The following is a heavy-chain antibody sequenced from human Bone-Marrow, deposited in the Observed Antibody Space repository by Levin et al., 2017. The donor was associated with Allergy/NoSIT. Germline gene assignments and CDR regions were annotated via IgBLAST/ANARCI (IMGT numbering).Heavy chain of an antibody. Sequence: SQTLSLTCDVSGYSINSAYSWGWVRQPPGKGLEWIGNIYSTDNTYYSPSLKSRVTISKRPSKNQFSLKLTSVTAADTAVYYCASMTTVTKTYYFDYWGQGTLVTVSS. CDR1: GYSINSAYS. CDR3: ASMTTVTKTYYFDY. D-gene: IGHD4-17*01. J-gene: IGHJ4*02. CDR2: IYSTDNT. V-gene: IGHV4-38-2*01.